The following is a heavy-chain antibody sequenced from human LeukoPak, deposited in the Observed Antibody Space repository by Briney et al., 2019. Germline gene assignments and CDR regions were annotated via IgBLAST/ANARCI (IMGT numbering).Heavy chain of an antibody. CDR2: IYPGDSDT. D-gene: IGHD1-1*01. CDR3: ARHETGPYFDY. CDR1: GYSFTSYW. J-gene: IGHJ4*02. Sequence: GESLQISCMGSGYSFTSYWIGWVRQMPGKGLECMGIIYPGDSDTRYSPSFQGQVTISADRSISTAYLQSSSLKASDTAMYYCARHETGPYFDYWGQGTLVTVSS. V-gene: IGHV5-51*01.